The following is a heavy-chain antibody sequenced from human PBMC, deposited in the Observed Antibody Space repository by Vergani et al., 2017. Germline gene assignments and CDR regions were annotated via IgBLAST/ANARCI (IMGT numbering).Heavy chain of an antibody. CDR2: IDKSGVTI. D-gene: IGHD2-15*01. J-gene: IGHJ6*04. V-gene: IGHV3-11*01. CDR3: AKDNVVTSDVIHTQYMHV. CDR1: GFTSSDYY. Sequence: QVQRVESGGGLVKPGGPLRLSCAASGFTSSDYYMSWIRLAPGKGLEWVDYIDKSGVTIYYADSVKGRFTISRDNAKNSLSLQMNSLRAEDTAVYYCAKDNVVTSDVIHTQYMHVWGTGTTVTVSS.